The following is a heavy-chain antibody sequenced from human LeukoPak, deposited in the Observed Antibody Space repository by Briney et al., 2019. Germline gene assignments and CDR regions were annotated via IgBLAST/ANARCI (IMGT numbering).Heavy chain of an antibody. J-gene: IGHJ4*02. D-gene: IGHD6-19*01. CDR2: IYYSGST. Sequence: SETLSLTCTVSGGSISSHYWSWIRQPPGKGLEWIGYIYYSGSTNYNPSLKSRVTISVDTSKNQFSLKLSSVTAADTAVYYCARDHPRLVPTEPDGPYFDYWGQGTLVTVSS. V-gene: IGHV4-59*11. CDR1: GGSISSHY. CDR3: ARDHPRLVPTEPDGPYFDY.